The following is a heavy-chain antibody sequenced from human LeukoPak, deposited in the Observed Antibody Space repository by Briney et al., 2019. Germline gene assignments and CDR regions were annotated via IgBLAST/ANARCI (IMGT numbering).Heavy chain of an antibody. Sequence: SETLSLTCSVSGDSISSGRNYWGWIRQSPGRGLEWIASIYSSGNTHSNPSLKSRVSISVDTSKNRVSLKLYSVTASDAAIYYCARHLSGTTMSHYFDFWGQGTLVTVSS. CDR3: ARHLSGTTMSHYFDF. J-gene: IGHJ4*02. V-gene: IGHV4-39*01. CDR1: GDSISSGRNY. CDR2: IYSSGNT. D-gene: IGHD1-1*01.